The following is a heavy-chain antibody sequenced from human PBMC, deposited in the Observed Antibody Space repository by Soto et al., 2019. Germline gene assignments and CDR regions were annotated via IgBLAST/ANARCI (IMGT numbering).Heavy chain of an antibody. CDR3: AKDLVGDYRAGAFDI. CDR1: GFTFDDYA. J-gene: IGHJ3*02. CDR2: ISWNSGSI. D-gene: IGHD4-17*01. V-gene: IGHV3-9*01. Sequence: EVQLVESGGGLVQPGRSLRLSCAASGFTFDDYAMHWVRQAPGKGLEWVSGISWNSGSIGYADSVKGRFTISRDNAKNSLYLEMNSLRAEDTALYYCAKDLVGDYRAGAFDIWGLGTMVTVSS.